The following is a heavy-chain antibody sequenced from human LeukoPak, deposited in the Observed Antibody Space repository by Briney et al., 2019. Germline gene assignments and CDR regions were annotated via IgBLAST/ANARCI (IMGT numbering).Heavy chain of an antibody. D-gene: IGHD3-22*01. V-gene: IGHV4-39*07. Sequence: SETLSLTCTVSGGSIGSSSYYWGWIRQPPGKGLEWIGSIYYSGSTNYNPSLKSRVTISVDTSKNQFSLKLSSVTAADTAVYYCASADPYYYDSRVEFDYWGQGTLVTVSS. CDR1: GGSIGSSSYY. CDR3: ASADPYYYDSRVEFDY. J-gene: IGHJ4*02. CDR2: IYYSGST.